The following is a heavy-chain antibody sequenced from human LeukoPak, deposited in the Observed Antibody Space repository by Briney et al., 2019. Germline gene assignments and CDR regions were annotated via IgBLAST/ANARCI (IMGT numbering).Heavy chain of an antibody. J-gene: IGHJ3*02. Sequence: GGSLRVSCAASGFTFSSYAMSWVRQAPGKGLEWVSAISGSGGSTYYADSVKGRFTISRDNSKNTLYLQMNSLRAEDTAVYYCAKDSSGYLHFDIWGQGTMVTVSS. CDR1: GFTFSSYA. D-gene: IGHD3-22*01. V-gene: IGHV3-23*01. CDR2: ISGSGGST. CDR3: AKDSSGYLHFDI.